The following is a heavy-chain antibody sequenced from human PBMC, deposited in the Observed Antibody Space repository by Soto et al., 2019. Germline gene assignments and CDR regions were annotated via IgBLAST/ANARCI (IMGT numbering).Heavy chain of an antibody. CDR2: IYYTGTT. CDR3: ARRGYCGSDCYSFDL. V-gene: IGHV4-39*01. CDR1: GDSISSNSNV. J-gene: IGHJ4*01. Sequence: SDTLSLTSTVSGDSISSNSNVWGWIRQPPGQGLEWIGTIYYTGTTYYSPSLESRVTISVDTSENQFSLRLTSVTAADTAVYYCARRGYCGSDCYSFDLWGHGTLVTVSS. D-gene: IGHD2-21*02.